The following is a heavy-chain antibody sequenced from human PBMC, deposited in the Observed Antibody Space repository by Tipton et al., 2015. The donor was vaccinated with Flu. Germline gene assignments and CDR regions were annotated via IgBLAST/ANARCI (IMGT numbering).Heavy chain of an antibody. V-gene: IGHV3-20*01. CDR3: ARVAAGGDYTGAFYI. Sequence: SLRLSCAAPGFTFEEYGMTWVRQAPGKGLVWVSGINWKGESTRYADSVKGRFIISRDNSKNSLYLQLNSLRVEDTAFYHCARVAAGGDYTGAFYIWGQGTMVTVSS. CDR2: INWKGEST. J-gene: IGHJ3*02. D-gene: IGHD2-21*02. CDR1: GFTFEEYG.